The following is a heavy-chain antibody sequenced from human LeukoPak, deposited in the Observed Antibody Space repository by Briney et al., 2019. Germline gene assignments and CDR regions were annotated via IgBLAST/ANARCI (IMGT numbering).Heavy chain of an antibody. CDR2: INPNSGGT. D-gene: IGHD5-12*01. J-gene: IGHJ5*02. CDR1: GYTFTGYY. Sequence: EASVKVSCKASGYTFTGYYMHWVRPAPGQGLEWMGWINPNSGGTNYAQKFQGRVTMTRDTSISTAYMELSRLRSDDTAAYYCARGSKSGYDWPSWFDPWGQGTLVTVSS. V-gene: IGHV1-2*02. CDR3: ARGSKSGYDWPSWFDP.